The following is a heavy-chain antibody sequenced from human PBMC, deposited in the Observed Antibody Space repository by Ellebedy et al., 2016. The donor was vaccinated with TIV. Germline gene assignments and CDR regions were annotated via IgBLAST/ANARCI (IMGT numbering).Heavy chain of an antibody. V-gene: IGHV3-53*01. D-gene: IGHD1-1*01. CDR2: IFGLGST. J-gene: IGHJ4*02. CDR1: GFSVNDYY. CDR3: ASSTTTPGAFDY. Sequence: GGSLRLSCAASGFSVNDYYMIWVRQAPGKGLEWVSVIFGLGSTSYADSVTGRFTISRDSSKNTLYLQMNSLRAEDSAVYYCASSTTTPGAFDYWGQGTLVTVSS.